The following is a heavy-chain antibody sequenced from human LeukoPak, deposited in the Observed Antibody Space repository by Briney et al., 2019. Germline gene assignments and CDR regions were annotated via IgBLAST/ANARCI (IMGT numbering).Heavy chain of an antibody. V-gene: IGHV4-34*01. CDR1: GGSFSGYY. CDR3: ARGDLVVVVAATSFDY. D-gene: IGHD2-15*01. J-gene: IGHJ4*02. Sequence: SETLSLTCAVYGGSFSGYYWSWIRQPPGKGLEWIGEINHSGSTNYNPSLKSRVTISVDTSKNQFSLKLSSVTAADTAVYYCARGDLVVVVAATSFDYWGRGTLVTVSS. CDR2: INHSGST.